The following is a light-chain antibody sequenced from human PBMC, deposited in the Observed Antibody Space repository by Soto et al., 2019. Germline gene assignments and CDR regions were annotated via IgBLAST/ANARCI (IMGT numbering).Light chain of an antibody. V-gene: IGKV3-20*01. J-gene: IGKJ4*01. CDR1: QTVSRSY. CDR3: QHFDSSPT. CDR2: GAS. Sequence: EIVLTQSPGTLSLSPGESATLSCRASQTVSRSYFVWYQQKPGQAPRLLIYGASARAPGIPDRFSGTGSGTESTLTICRLEPEDFAVYFCQHFDSSPTFGGGTKVEIK.